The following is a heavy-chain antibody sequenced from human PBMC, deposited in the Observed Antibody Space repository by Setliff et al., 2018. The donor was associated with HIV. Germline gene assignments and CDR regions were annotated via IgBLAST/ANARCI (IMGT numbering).Heavy chain of an antibody. J-gene: IGHJ4*02. CDR3: ARDQRLFYFDS. CDR1: GDTFSNYA. CDR2: INTKTGNP. Sequence: ASVKVSCKASGDTFSNYAISWVRQAPGQGLEWMGGINTKTGNPTYAQGLTGQFVFSLDTSISTAYLQISSLKAEDTAVYYCARDQRLFYFDSWGQGTLVTVSS. V-gene: IGHV7-4-1*02.